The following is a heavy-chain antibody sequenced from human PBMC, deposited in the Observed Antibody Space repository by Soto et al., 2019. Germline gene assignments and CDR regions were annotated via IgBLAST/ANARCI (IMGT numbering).Heavy chain of an antibody. V-gene: IGHV3-23*01. D-gene: IGHD2-2*01. CDR1: VFTFSNSA. CDR3: VKARQHCSTYNRYTADY. CDR2: ISDSGGRI. J-gene: IGHJ4*02. Sequence: GGSLRLSCAASVFTFSNSAMSCVRHSPGKWLEWVSGISDSGGRINYADSVKGRFTISRDNSKNTAHLQMSSLRAEDTAVYYCVKARQHCSTYNRYTADYWGQGTLVTVSS.